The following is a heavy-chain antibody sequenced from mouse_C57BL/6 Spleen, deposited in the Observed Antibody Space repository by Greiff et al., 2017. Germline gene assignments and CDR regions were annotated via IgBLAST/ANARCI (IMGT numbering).Heavy chain of an antibody. V-gene: IGHV1-61*01. CDR2: IYPSDSET. D-gene: IGHD6-1*01. CDR1: GYTFTSYW. CDR3: ARETPSFAY. J-gene: IGHJ3*01. Sequence: QVQLQQPGAELVRPGSSVKLSCKASGYTFTSYWMDWVKQRPGQGLEWIGNIYPSDSETHYNQKFKDKATLTVDQSSSTAYMQLSSLTSEDSSVYYCARETPSFAYWGQGTLVTVSA.